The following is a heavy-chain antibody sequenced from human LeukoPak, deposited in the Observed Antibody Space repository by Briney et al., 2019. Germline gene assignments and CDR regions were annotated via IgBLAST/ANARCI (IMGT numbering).Heavy chain of an antibody. D-gene: IGHD3-10*01. Sequence: SQTLSLTCAISGDSVSSNSAAWSWIRQSPSRGLEWLGRTYYRSKWYNEYAVSVKSRITITPDTSKNQFSLQLNSVTPEDTALYYCARDRAMYNWFDPWGQGTLVTVSS. J-gene: IGHJ5*02. V-gene: IGHV6-1*01. CDR1: GDSVSSNSAA. CDR2: TYYRSKWYN. CDR3: ARDRAMYNWFDP.